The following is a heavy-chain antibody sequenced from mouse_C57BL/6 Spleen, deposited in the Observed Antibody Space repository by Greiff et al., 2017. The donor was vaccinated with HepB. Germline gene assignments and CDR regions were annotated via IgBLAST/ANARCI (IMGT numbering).Heavy chain of an antibody. D-gene: IGHD1-1*01. CDR3: ARPSYGSSP. CDR2: IDPSDSYT. J-gene: IGHJ2*01. CDR1: GYTFTSYW. V-gene: IGHV1-50*01. Sequence: VQLKQPGAELVKPGASVKLSCKASGYTFTSYWMQWVKQRPGQGLEWIGEIDPSDSYTNYNQKFKGKATLTVDTSSSTAYMQLSSLTSEDSAVYYCARPSYGSSPWGQGTTLTVSS.